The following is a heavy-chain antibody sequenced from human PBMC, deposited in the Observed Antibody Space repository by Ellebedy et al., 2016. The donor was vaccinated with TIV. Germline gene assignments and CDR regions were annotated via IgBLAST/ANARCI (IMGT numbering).Heavy chain of an antibody. CDR1: GFTFNIYA. D-gene: IGHD2-8*02. Sequence: PGGSLRLSCGASGFTFNIYAIHWVRQAPGKGLMWVARINTDGSSTGYADSVKGRFTISRDNAKNTLYLQMNSLRAEDTAVYYCAAVQYWEAVFDMWGQGTMVTVSS. V-gene: IGHV3-74*01. J-gene: IGHJ3*02. CDR2: INTDGSST. CDR3: AAVQYWEAVFDM.